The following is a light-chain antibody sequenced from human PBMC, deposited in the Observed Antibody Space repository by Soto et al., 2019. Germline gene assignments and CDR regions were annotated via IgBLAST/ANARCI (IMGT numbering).Light chain of an antibody. CDR2: GAS. CDR3: QKYDLVPGT. V-gene: IGKV1-27*01. Sequence: DIQMSQSPSSLSASVGDRVTVSCRASQGIGNDLAWYQQKPGKVPKLLIYGASTLQLGVPSRFSGSGSGTEFTLTISSLQPEDVATYYCQKYDLVPGTFGQGTKVEIK. J-gene: IGKJ1*01. CDR1: QGIGND.